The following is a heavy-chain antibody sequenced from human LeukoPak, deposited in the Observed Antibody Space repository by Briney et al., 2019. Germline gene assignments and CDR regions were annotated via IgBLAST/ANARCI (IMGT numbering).Heavy chain of an antibody. CDR1: GFTFSSYW. D-gene: IGHD3-10*02. J-gene: IGHJ4*02. CDR2: INTDGSST. V-gene: IGHV3-74*01. CDR3: AKSDGNYYVFRSDY. Sequence: PGGSLRLSCAASGFTFSSYWMHWVRQAPGKGLVWVSRINTDGSSTSYADSVKGRFTISRDNAKNTLYLQMNSLRAEDTAIYYCAKSDGNYYVFRSDYWGQGTLVTVSS.